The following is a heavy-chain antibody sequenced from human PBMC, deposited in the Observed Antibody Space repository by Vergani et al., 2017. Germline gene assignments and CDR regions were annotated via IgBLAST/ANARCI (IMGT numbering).Heavy chain of an antibody. CDR2: ISAYNGNT. CDR1: GYTFTSYG. J-gene: IGHJ4*02. V-gene: IGHV1-18*01. D-gene: IGHD2-2*01. Sequence: QVQLVQSGAEVKKPGASVKVSCKASGYTFTSYGISWVRQAPGQGLEWMGWISAYNGNTNYAQKLQGRVTLTTDASTSTAYMELRSLRSDDTAVYYCARPGRQRCSSTSCLEEYFDFWGQGTLVTVSS. CDR3: ARPGRQRCSSTSCLEEYFDF.